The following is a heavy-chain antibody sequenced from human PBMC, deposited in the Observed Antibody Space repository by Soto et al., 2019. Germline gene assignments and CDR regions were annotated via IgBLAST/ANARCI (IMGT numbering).Heavy chain of an antibody. Sequence: GGSLRLSCAASGFTFSSYAMSWVRQAPGKGLEWVSAISGSGGSTYYADSVKGRFTISRDNSKNTLYLQMNSLRAEDTAVYYCAKDISSSWFYGMDVWGQGTTVTVSS. CDR3: AKDISSSWFYGMDV. CDR2: ISGSGGST. J-gene: IGHJ6*02. CDR1: GFTFSSYA. V-gene: IGHV3-23*01. D-gene: IGHD6-13*01.